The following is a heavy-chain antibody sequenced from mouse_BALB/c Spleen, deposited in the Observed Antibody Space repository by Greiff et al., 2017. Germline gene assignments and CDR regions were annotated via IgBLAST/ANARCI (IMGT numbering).Heavy chain of an antibody. CDR3: ARGDTATVVATPYAMDY. J-gene: IGHJ4*01. D-gene: IGHD1-1*01. CDR1: GFTFSSYA. Sequence: EVQLVESGGGLVKPGGSLKLSCAASGFTFSSYAMSWVRQSPEKRLEWVAEISSGGSYTYYPDTVTGRFTISRDNAKNTLYLEMSSLRSEDTAMYYWARGDTATVVATPYAMDYWGQGTSVTVSS. CDR2: ISSGGSYT. V-gene: IGHV5-9-4*01.